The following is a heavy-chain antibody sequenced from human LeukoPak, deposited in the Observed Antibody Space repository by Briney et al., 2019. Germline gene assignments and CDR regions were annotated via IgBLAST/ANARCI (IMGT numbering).Heavy chain of an antibody. V-gene: IGHV3-73*01. Sequence: GGSLRLSCAASGFTFSGSAMHWVRQASGKGLEWVGRIRSKANSYATAYAASVKGRFTISRDDSKNTAYLQMNSLKTEDTAVYCCTRLYCSSTSCLDYWGQGTLVTVSS. J-gene: IGHJ4*02. CDR3: TRLYCSSTSCLDY. CDR1: GFTFSGSA. CDR2: IRSKANSYAT. D-gene: IGHD2-2*01.